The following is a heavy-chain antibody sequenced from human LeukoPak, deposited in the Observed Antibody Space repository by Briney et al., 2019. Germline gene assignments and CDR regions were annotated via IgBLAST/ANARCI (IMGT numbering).Heavy chain of an antibody. CDR1: GFTFRSYG. J-gene: IGHJ5*02. D-gene: IGHD2-15*01. Sequence: GRSLRLSCAASGFTFRSYGMNWVRQAPGKGLEWVSYISGSGSTIYYADSVRGRFTISRDNAKNSLYLQMNSLRAEDTAVYYCARDCGGGGCYSGYSWFDPWGQGTLVTVSS. V-gene: IGHV3-48*04. CDR2: ISGSGSTI. CDR3: ARDCGGGGCYSGYSWFDP.